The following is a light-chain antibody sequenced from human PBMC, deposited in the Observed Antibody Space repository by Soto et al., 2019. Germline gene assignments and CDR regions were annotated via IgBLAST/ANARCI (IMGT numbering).Light chain of an antibody. CDR3: SSYAGSNNFVV. CDR2: EVS. CDR1: SSDVGAYSY. Sequence: QSALTQPPSASGSPGQSVTISCTGTSSDVGAYSYVSWYQQHPGKAPKLMIYEVSKRPSGVPDRFSGSKSGNTASLTVSGLQAEDEADYYCSSYAGSNNFVVFGGGTEVTVL. V-gene: IGLV2-8*01. J-gene: IGLJ2*01.